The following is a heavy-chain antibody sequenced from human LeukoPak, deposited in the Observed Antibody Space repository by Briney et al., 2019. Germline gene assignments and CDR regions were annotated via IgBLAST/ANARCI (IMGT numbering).Heavy chain of an antibody. CDR3: ARDPTTVTKGFDI. D-gene: IGHD4-17*01. CDR2: IHSSGST. Sequence: SETLSLTCSASDGSISSYYWSWIRQPPGKGLEWIGYIHSSGSTHYNPSLNSRVTTSLDTSKNQFSLKLSSVTAADTAVYYCARDPTTVTKGFDIWGQGTAITVSS. J-gene: IGHJ3*02. CDR1: DGSISSYY. V-gene: IGHV4-4*09.